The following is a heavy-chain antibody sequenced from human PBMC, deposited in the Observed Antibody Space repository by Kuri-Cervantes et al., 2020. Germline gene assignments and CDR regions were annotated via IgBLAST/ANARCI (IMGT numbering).Heavy chain of an antibody. CDR1: GFTFSSSG. CDR3: ARYCGDGSCYN. V-gene: IGHV3-33*01. J-gene: IGHJ4*02. D-gene: IGHD2-15*01. CDR2: IWDDGSNK. Sequence: GESLKISCAASGFTFSSSGMHWVRQAPGKGLEWVAVIWDDGSNKHYVDSVEGRFTISRDNSKNTLYLQMNSLRVEDTAVYYCARYCGDGSCYNWGQGTLVTVPQ.